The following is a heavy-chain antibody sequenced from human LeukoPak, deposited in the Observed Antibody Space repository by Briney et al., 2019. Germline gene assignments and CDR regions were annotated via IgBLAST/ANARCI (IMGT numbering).Heavy chain of an antibody. J-gene: IGHJ4*02. Sequence: ASETLSLTCGVYGGSFSGYYWSWIRQPPGKGLEWIGETNPRGSTNYNPSLKSRVTLSADTSKNQFSLTLNSVTAADTAEYYCARRRLGYYFDYWGQGTLVTVSS. CDR3: ARRRLGYYFDY. CDR1: GGSFSGYY. D-gene: IGHD5-24*01. CDR2: TNPRGST. V-gene: IGHV4-34*01.